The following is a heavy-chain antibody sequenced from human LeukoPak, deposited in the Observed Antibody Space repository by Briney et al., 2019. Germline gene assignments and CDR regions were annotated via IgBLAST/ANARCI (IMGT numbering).Heavy chain of an antibody. Sequence: SETLSLTCTVSGGSISSSDFYWGWIRQPPGEGLEWVGTIYYSGSTPYNPSLKSRVTMSVDTSKNQFSLKLSSVTAADTAVYYCARLDGSRFDYWGQGPLVTVSS. CDR2: IYYSGST. J-gene: IGHJ4*02. D-gene: IGHD6-13*01. CDR1: GGSISSSDFY. V-gene: IGHV4-39*01. CDR3: ARLDGSRFDY.